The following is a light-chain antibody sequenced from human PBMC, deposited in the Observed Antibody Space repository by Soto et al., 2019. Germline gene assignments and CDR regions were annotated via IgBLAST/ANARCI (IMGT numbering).Light chain of an antibody. CDR1: QSLLHSNGYYY. V-gene: IGKV2-28*01. CDR3: MQARQAPLT. J-gene: IGKJ5*01. Sequence: DIVMTQSPLSLPVTPGEPASISCSTSQSLLHSNGYYYLAWYLQKPGQSQQLLIDLGSNRAYGVPGRCSGGGSGSDFTLEISRVEAEDVGVYYCMQARQAPLTFGQWTRLEIK. CDR2: LGS.